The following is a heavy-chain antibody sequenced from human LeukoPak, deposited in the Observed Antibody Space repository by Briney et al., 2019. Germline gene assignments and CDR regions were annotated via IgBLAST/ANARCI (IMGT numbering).Heavy chain of an antibody. CDR2: TKGGGSEK. D-gene: IGHD6-13*01. CDR3: ARSAGSSNWYEGYYFDY. CDR1: GFTFSDYW. Sequence: GGSLRLSCAASGFTFSDYWMNWVPQAPGKGLEWVVNTKGGGSEKYYVDSVTGRFTISRDNAKNSLYLQMNSLAAEDTAVYYCARSAGSSNWYEGYYFDYWGQGTLVTVSS. V-gene: IGHV3-7*01. J-gene: IGHJ4*02.